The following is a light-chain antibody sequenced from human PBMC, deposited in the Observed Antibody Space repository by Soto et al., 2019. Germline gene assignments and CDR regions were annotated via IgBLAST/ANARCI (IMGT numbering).Light chain of an antibody. J-gene: IGKJ1*01. CDR1: QTISSW. Sequence: DIQMTQSPSTLSGSVGDRVTITCLASQTISSWLAWYQQKPGKAPKLLIYKASTLKSGVPSRFSGSRSGTEFTLTISSLQPDDVVTYYCQHYNSYSEALGQGTKVDIK. CDR2: KAS. V-gene: IGKV1-5*03. CDR3: QHYNSYSEA.